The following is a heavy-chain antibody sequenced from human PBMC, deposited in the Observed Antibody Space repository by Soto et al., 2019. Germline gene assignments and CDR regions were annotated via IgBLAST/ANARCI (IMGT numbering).Heavy chain of an antibody. D-gene: IGHD3-10*01. CDR3: VKEDSWPMVRGELSDAFDI. CDR2: ISSNGGST. J-gene: IGHJ3*02. CDR1: GFTFSSYA. Sequence: GGSLRLSCSASGFTFSSYAMHWVRQAPGKGLEYVSAISSNGGSTYYADSVKGRFTISRDNSKNTLYLQMSSLRAEDTAVYYCVKEDSWPMVRGELSDAFDIWGQGTMVTVSS. V-gene: IGHV3-64D*08.